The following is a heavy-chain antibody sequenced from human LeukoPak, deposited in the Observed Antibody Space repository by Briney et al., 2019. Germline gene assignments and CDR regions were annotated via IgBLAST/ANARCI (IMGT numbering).Heavy chain of an antibody. V-gene: IGHV1-69*05. CDR3: AREHPDSPLFQH. CDR1: GGTYSSYA. Sequence: SVKVSCKASGGTYSSYAISWVRQAPGQGLEWMGGIIPIFGTANYAQKFQGRVTITTDESTSTAYMELSSLRSEDTAVYYCAREHPDSPLFQHWGQGTLVTVSS. J-gene: IGHJ1*01. D-gene: IGHD3-22*01. CDR2: IIPIFGTA.